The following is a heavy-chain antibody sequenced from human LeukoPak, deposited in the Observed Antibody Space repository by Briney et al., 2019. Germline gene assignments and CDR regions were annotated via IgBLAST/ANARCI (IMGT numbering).Heavy chain of an antibody. CDR3: ARLATRARSSGYDFDY. D-gene: IGHD5-12*01. Sequence: ASVTVSCKASGYTFTSYDINWVRQAPGQGPEWMGWMNPNSGNTGYAQRFQGRVTMARNTSISTAYMELSSLKSEDTAVYYCARLATRARSSGYDFDYWGQGTLVTVSS. V-gene: IGHV1-8*01. CDR2: MNPNSGNT. J-gene: IGHJ4*02. CDR1: GYTFTSYD.